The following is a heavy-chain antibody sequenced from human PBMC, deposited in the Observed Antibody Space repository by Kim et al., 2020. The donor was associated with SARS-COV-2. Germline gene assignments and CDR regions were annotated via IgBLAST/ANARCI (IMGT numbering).Heavy chain of an antibody. CDR1: GGPISSGGYS. J-gene: IGHJ6*01. D-gene: IGHD3-10*01. V-gene: IGHV4-30-2*01. Sequence: SETLSLTCAVSGGPISSGGYSWSWIRQPPGKGLEWIGYIYYSGSTYYNPSLKSRVTISVDRSKNQFSLKLSSVTAADTAVYYCARAGRGGGAGYYYYGM. CDR3: ARAGRGGGAGYYYYGM. CDR2: IYYSGST.